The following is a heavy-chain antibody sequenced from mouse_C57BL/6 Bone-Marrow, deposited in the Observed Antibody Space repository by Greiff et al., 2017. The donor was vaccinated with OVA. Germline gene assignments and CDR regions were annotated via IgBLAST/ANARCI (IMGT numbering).Heavy chain of an antibody. D-gene: IGHD2-4*01. CDR1: GYSFTGYY. CDR3: AFYYDYDGSFAY. V-gene: IGHV1-42*01. Sequence: EVQLQQSGPELVKPGASVKISCKASGYSFTGYYMNWVKQSPEKSLEWIGEINPSTGGTTYNQKFKAKATLTVDKSSSTAYMQLKSLTSEDSAVYYCAFYYDYDGSFAYWGQETLVTVSA. CDR2: INPSTGGT. J-gene: IGHJ3*01.